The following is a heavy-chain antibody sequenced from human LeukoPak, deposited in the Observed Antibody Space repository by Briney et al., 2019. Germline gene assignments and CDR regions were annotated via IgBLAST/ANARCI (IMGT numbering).Heavy chain of an antibody. D-gene: IGHD4-17*01. CDR1: GGSINNYY. CDR2: IYHNGST. J-gene: IGHJ4*02. Sequence: SETLSLTCTVSGGSINNYYWSWIRQPPGKGLEYLGYIYHNGSTNYNPSLKSRVTISVDTSKNQFSLKLTSVTTADTAVYYCARAPTITTCFDYWGQGTLVTVSS. V-gene: IGHV4-59*01. CDR3: ARAPTITTCFDY.